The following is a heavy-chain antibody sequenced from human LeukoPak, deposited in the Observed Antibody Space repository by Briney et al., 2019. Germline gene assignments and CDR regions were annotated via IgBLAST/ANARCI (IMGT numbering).Heavy chain of an antibody. Sequence: DSVKGRFTISRDNSKNTLYLEMNSLRAEDTAVYYCAKGTATTEFDYWGQGALVIVSS. J-gene: IGHJ4*02. V-gene: IGHV3-30*02. CDR3: AKGTATTEFDY. D-gene: IGHD1-14*01.